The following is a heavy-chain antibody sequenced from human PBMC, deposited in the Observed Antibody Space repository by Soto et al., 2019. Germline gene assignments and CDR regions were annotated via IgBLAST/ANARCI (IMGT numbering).Heavy chain of an antibody. J-gene: IGHJ4*02. CDR3: AKVSTVGDGWADY. Sequence: EVQLLESGGGLVQPGGSLRLSCAASGFTFSSYAMSWVRQAPGKGLEWVSAISGSGGSTYYADSVKGRFAISRDNSKNTLYLQMNSLRAEDTAVYYCAKVSTVGDGWADYWGQGTLVTVSS. D-gene: IGHD6-19*01. CDR2: ISGSGGST. CDR1: GFTFSSYA. V-gene: IGHV3-23*01.